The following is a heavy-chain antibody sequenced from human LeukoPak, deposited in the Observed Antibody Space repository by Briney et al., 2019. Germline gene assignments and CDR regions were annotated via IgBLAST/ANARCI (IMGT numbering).Heavy chain of an antibody. Sequence: GRSLRLSCAASGFTFDDYAMHWGRQAPGKGLEWVSGISWNSGSIGYADSVKGRFTISRDNAKNSLYLQMNSLRAEDTALYYCAKGRYFDSWGQGTLVTVSS. CDR1: GFTFDDYA. V-gene: IGHV3-9*01. CDR2: ISWNSGSI. CDR3: AKGRYFDS. J-gene: IGHJ4*02.